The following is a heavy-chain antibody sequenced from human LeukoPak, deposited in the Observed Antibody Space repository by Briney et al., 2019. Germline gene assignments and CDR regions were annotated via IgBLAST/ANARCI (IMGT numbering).Heavy chain of an antibody. CDR2: ISYDGSNK. J-gene: IGHJ3*02. CDR3: ARDYHYDSSQTGAFDI. D-gene: IGHD3-22*01. Sequence: QPGGSLRLSCAASGFTFSSYGMHWVRQAPGKGLEWVAVISYDGSNKYYADSVKGRFTISRDNSKNTLYLQMNSLRAEDTAVYYCARDYHYDSSQTGAFDIWGQGTMVTVSS. CDR1: GFTFSSYG. V-gene: IGHV3-30*03.